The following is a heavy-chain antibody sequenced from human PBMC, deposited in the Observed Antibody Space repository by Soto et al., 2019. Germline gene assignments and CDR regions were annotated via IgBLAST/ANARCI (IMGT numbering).Heavy chain of an antibody. Sequence: EAQLVESGGGLVQPGGSLRLSCAASGFTFSNYEMHWVRQAPGKGLEYVSGISNNGTHTDYAKSVKGRFTISRDNSEKTLYLQMGSLRAEDMALYYCARREYGSRWPNVYMDVWGKGTTVTVSS. CDR3: ARREYGSRWPNVYMDV. V-gene: IGHV3-64*01. CDR2: ISNNGTHT. J-gene: IGHJ6*03. CDR1: GFTFSNYE. D-gene: IGHD6-13*01.